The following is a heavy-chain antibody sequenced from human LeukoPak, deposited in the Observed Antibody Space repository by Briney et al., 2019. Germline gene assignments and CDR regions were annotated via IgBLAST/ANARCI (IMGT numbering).Heavy chain of an antibody. Sequence: GGSLRLSCAASGFTFSDYYMSWIRQAPGKGLEWVSYISSSGSTIYYADSVKGRFTISRDNAKNSLYLQMNSLRAEDTAVYYCARDRVLRYFDWLHDAFDIWGQGTMVTVSS. D-gene: IGHD3-9*01. CDR3: ARDRVLRYFDWLHDAFDI. J-gene: IGHJ3*02. CDR2: ISSSGSTI. CDR1: GFTFSDYY. V-gene: IGHV3-11*01.